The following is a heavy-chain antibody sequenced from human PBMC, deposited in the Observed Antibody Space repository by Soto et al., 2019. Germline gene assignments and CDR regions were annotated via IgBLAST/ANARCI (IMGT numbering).Heavy chain of an antibody. CDR1: GGSISSYY. V-gene: IGHV4-59*01. J-gene: IGHJ4*02. CDR3: ARRYGGNFDY. D-gene: IGHD3-16*01. CDR2: IYYSGST. Sequence: QVQLQESGPGLVKPSETLSLTCTVSGGSISSYYWSWIRQPPGKGLEWIGYIYYSGSTNYNPSLKSRVTKSVATSKNQFSLKLSSVTAADTAVYYCARRYGGNFDYWGQGTLVTVSS.